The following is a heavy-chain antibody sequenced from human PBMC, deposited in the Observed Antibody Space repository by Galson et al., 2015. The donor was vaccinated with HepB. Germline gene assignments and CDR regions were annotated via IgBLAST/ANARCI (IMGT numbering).Heavy chain of an antibody. D-gene: IGHD6-13*01. CDR2: IDPSDSYT. J-gene: IGHJ1*01. CDR1: GYSFTSYW. Sequence: QSGAEVKKPGESLRISCKGSGYSFTSYWISWVRQMPGKGLEWMGRIDPSDSYTNYSPSFQGHVTISADKSIGTAYLQWSSLKASDTAMYYCARHGSYSSSWYDYFQHWGQGTLVTVSS. V-gene: IGHV5-10-1*01. CDR3: ARHGSYSSSWYDYFQH.